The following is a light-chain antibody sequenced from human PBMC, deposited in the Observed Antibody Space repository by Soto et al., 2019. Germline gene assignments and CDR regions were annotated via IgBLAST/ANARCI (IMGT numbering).Light chain of an antibody. Sequence: EIMMTQSPAALSVSPGERVTLSCRANQSISNTLAWYQQRPGQAPRLLIYHASTRATGIPARFSGSGSGTEFSLTISSLQSEDFAVYHCQQYNKWPLTFGGGTKVEIK. CDR2: HAS. CDR3: QQYNKWPLT. J-gene: IGKJ4*01. CDR1: QSISNT. V-gene: IGKV3-15*01.